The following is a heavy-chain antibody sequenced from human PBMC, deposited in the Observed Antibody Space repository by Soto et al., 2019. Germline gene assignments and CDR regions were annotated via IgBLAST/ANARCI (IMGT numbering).Heavy chain of an antibody. V-gene: IGHV4-31*03. CDR1: GGSISSGGYY. Sequence: QVQLQESGPGLVKPSQTLSLTCTVSGGSISSGGYYWSWIRQHPGKGLEWIGYIYYSGRTYYHPSLKSRVTISVDTSKNQFSLKLSSVTAADTAVYYCARVYPDIGWFDPWGQGTLVTVSS. CDR2: IYYSGRT. CDR3: ARVYPDIGWFDP. J-gene: IGHJ5*02.